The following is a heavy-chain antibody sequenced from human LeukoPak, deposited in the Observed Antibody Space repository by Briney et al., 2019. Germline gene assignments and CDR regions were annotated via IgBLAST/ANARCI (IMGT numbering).Heavy chain of an antibody. J-gene: IGHJ4*02. CDR3: ARGRGARKYDY. D-gene: IGHD3-16*01. V-gene: IGHV4-34*01. Sequence: SETLSLTCAVYGGSFSGYYWSWIRQPPGKGLEWIGDINHSGSTNYHPSLKSRVTISVDTSKNQFSLKLSSVTAADTAVYYCARGRGARKYDYWGQGTLVTVSS. CDR1: GGSFSGYY. CDR2: INHSGST.